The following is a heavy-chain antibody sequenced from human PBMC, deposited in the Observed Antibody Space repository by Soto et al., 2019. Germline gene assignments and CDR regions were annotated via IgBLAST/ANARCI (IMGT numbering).Heavy chain of an antibody. CDR1: GFTFSSYG. D-gene: IGHD5-18*01. J-gene: IGHJ6*02. CDR2: ISYDGSNK. V-gene: IGHV3-30*18. Sequence: QVQLVESGGGVVQPGRSLRLSCAASGFTFSSYGMHWVRQAPGKGLEWVAVISYDGSNKYYADSVKGRFTISRDNSKNTLYLQMNSLRAEDTAVYYCGKAGYSYGSYNYGMDVWGQGTTVTVSS. CDR3: GKAGYSYGSYNYGMDV.